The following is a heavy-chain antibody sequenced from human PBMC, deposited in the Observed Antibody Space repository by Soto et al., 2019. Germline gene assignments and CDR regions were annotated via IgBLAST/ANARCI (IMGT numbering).Heavy chain of an antibody. Sequence: SGPTLVNPTQTLTLTCTFSGFSLSTSVVGVGWIRQPPGKALQWLALIYWDDDKRYSPSLKSYLTITKDPSKNQVVLTMTNMDPVDTATYYCARTPYVFYGMDVWGQGTTVTVSS. CDR3: ARTPYVFYGMDV. CDR2: IYWDDDK. CDR1: GFSLSTSVVG. V-gene: IGHV2-5*02. J-gene: IGHJ6*02. D-gene: IGHD3-16*01.